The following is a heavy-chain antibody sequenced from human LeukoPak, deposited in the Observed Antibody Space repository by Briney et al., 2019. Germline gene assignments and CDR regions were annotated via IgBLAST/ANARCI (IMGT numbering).Heavy chain of an antibody. Sequence: PGRSLRLSCAASGFTFSSYWMHWVRQAPGKGPVWFSRINSDGSSTSYADSVKGRFTISRDNAKNTLYLQMNSLRAEDTAVYYCASSPEDGPDYWGQGTLVTVSS. CDR3: ASSPEDGPDY. V-gene: IGHV3-74*01. CDR2: INSDGSST. D-gene: IGHD5-24*01. CDR1: GFTFSSYW. J-gene: IGHJ4*02.